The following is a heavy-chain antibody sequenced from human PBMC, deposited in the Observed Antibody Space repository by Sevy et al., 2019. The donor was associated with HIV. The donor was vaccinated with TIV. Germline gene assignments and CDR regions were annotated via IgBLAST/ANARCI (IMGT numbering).Heavy chain of an antibody. Sequence: ASVKVSCMASGGSLSNYGMNWVRQAPGQGLEWMGGIIPRVAISNYAQKFQGRATITADESTSTMYLEVRSLRSEDTAVYFCASVRPCGGDCYFFDSWGQGTVVTVSS. CDR3: ASVRPCGGDCYFFDS. CDR2: IIPRVAIS. D-gene: IGHD2-21*02. J-gene: IGHJ4*02. V-gene: IGHV1-69*10. CDR1: GGSLSNYG.